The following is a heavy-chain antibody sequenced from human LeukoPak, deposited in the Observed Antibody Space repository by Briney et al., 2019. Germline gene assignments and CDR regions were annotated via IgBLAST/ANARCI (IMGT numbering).Heavy chain of an antibody. Sequence: ASVKVSCKASGYTFTSYDINWVRQATGQGLEWMGWMNPNSGNTGYAQKFQGRVTMTRNTSISTAYMELSSLRSEDTAMYYCARDFLRSVSGPYVDVFDIWGQGTLVTVSS. V-gene: IGHV1-8*01. CDR3: ARDFLRSVSGPYVDVFDI. CDR1: GYTFTSYD. D-gene: IGHD3-3*01. J-gene: IGHJ3*02. CDR2: MNPNSGNT.